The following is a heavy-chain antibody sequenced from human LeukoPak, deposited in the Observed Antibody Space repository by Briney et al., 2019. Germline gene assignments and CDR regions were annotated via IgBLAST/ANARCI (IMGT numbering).Heavy chain of an antibody. V-gene: IGHV3-66*01. CDR2: IYSGGST. CDR3: ARFYGVPGGWFDP. D-gene: IGHD4-17*01. Sequence: GGSLRLSCAASGFTVSSNYMSWVRQAPGRGLEWVSVIYSGGSTYYADSVKGRFTISRDNPKNTLYLQMNSLRAEDTAVYYCARFYGVPGGWFDPWGQGTLVTVSS. CDR1: GFTVSSNY. J-gene: IGHJ5*02.